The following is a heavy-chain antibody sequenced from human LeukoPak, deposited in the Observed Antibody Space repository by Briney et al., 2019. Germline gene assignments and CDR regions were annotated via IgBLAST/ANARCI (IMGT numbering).Heavy chain of an antibody. J-gene: IGHJ4*02. D-gene: IGHD5-12*01. V-gene: IGHV3-7*01. CDR2: INQDGSEK. CDR1: AFSLSRYW. CDR3: ARVSRGYSGYPWDN. Sequence: GGSLRLSCAASAFSLSRYWMRWVRQAPGKGLECVANINQDGSEKNYVGSVKGRFTISRDNAKNSVYLQMNSLRAEDTAVYYCARVSRGYSGYPWDNWGQGTLVTVSS.